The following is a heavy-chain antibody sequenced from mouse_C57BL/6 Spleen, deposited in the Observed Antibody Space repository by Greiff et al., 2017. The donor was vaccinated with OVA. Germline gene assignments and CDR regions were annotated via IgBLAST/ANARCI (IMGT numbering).Heavy chain of an antibody. CDR1: GYTFTSYW. CDR3: ARSTTVHFDY. CDR2: IDPSDSYT. V-gene: IGHV1-59*01. Sequence: QVQLQQPGAELVRPGTSVKLSCKASGYTFTSYWMHWVKQRPGQGLEWIGVIDPSDSYTNYNQKFKGKATLTVDTSSSTAYMQLSSLTSEDSAVYYCARSTTVHFDYWGQGTTLTVSS. J-gene: IGHJ2*01. D-gene: IGHD2-2*01.